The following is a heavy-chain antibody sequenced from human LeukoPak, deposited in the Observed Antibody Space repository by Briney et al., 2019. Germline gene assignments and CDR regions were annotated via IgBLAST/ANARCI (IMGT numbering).Heavy chain of an antibody. CDR1: GYTFTSYG. V-gene: IGHV1-18*01. CDR2: ISAYNGNT. J-gene: IGHJ6*02. D-gene: IGHD1-14*01. Sequence: GASVKVSCKASGYTFTSYGISWVRQAPGQGLEWMGWISAYNGNTNYAQKLQGRVTMTTDTSTSTAYMELRSLRSDDTAVYYCATNFPGGYYYYYGMDVWGQGTTVTVSS. CDR3: ATNFPGGYYYYYGMDV.